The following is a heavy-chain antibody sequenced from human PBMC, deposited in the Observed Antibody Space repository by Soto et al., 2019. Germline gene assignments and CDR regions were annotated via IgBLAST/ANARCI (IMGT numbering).Heavy chain of an antibody. D-gene: IGHD3-16*01. CDR1: GFTFSSYW. Sequence: PGGSLRLSCAASGFTFSSYWMHWVRQAPGKGLVWVSRINSDGSSTSYADSVKGRFTISRDNAKNTLYLQMNSLRAEDTAVYYCAREYYFGGGFGYWGQGTLVTVSS. J-gene: IGHJ4*02. CDR2: INSDGSST. CDR3: AREYYFGGGFGY. V-gene: IGHV3-74*01.